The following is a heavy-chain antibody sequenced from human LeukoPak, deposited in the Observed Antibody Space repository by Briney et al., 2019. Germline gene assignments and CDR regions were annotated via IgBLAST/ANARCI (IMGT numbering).Heavy chain of an antibody. D-gene: IGHD5-12*01. V-gene: IGHV3-21*01. CDR2: ISSSSSYI. CDR1: GFTFSSYS. CDR3: AREVATSKEDAFDI. J-gene: IGHJ3*02. Sequence: KPGRSLRLSCAASGFTFSSYSMNWVRQAPGMGLEWVSSISSSSSYIYYADSVKGRFTISRDNAKNSLYLQMNSLRAEDTAVYYCAREVATSKEDAFDIWGQGTMVTVSS.